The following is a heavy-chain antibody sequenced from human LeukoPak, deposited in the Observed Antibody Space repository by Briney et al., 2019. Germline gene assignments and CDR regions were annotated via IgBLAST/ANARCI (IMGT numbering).Heavy chain of an antibody. CDR3: ARLGLTNWFDP. D-gene: IGHD7-27*01. J-gene: IGHJ5*02. V-gene: IGHV5-10-1*01. Sequence: GESLKISCKGSGYSFTSYWITWVRQMPGKGPEWIGRIDPSDSYTIYSPSFQGHVTISTDKSISTAYLQWSSLKASDTAMYYCARLGLTNWFDPWGQGTLVTVSS. CDR2: IDPSDSYT. CDR1: GYSFTSYW.